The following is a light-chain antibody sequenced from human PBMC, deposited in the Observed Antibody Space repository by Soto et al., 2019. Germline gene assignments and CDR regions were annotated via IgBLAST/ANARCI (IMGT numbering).Light chain of an antibody. CDR2: KAS. CDR1: QSISSW. V-gene: IGKV1-5*03. J-gene: IGKJ2*01. Sequence: DIQMTQSPSTLSAFVGDRVTITCRASQSISSWLAWYQQKPGKAPKVLIYKASSLGGGVPSRFSGSGSGIDVTLTISSLQPDDFATYYCQQYNIYPYTFGQGTKLEIK. CDR3: QQYNIYPYT.